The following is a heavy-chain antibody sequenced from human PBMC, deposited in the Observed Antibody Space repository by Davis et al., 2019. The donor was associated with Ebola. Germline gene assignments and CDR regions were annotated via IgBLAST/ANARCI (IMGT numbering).Heavy chain of an antibody. CDR1: GFTFRSYW. V-gene: IGHV3-7*01. CDR2: IKQDGRDK. CDR3: ARDREVVVAATYFDY. Sequence: PGGSLRLSCAASGFTFRSYWMSWVRQAPGKGLEWVANIKQDGRDKYYVHSVKGRFTISRDNAKNSLYLQMNSLRAEDTAVYYCARDREVVVAATYFDYWGQGTLVTVSS. J-gene: IGHJ4*02. D-gene: IGHD2-15*01.